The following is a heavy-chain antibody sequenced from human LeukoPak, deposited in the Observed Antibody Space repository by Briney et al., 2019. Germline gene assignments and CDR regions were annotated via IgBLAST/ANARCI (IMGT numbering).Heavy chain of an antibody. CDR3: AKVRMITMIAYDAFDI. J-gene: IGHJ3*02. CDR1: GFTFRSYA. D-gene: IGHD3-22*01. V-gene: IGHV3-23*01. CDR2: ISGSSSST. Sequence: GGSLRLSCAASGFTFRSYAMSWVRQAPGKGLEWVSAISGSSSSTYYADSVKGRFSISRDNSKNTLYLQMNSLRAEDTAVYYCAKVRMITMIAYDAFDIWGQGTMVTVSS.